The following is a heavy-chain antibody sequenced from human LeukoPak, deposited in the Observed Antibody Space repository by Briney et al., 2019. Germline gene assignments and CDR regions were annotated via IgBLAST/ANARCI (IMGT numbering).Heavy chain of an antibody. V-gene: IGHV1-3*01. CDR2: INAGNGNT. D-gene: IGHD3-9*01. Sequence: GASVKVSCKASGYTFTSYAMHWVRQAPGQKLEWMGWINAGNGNTKYSQKFQGRVTITRDTSASTAYMELSSLRSEDAAVYYCARDRDNLIFDYWGQGTPVTVSS. CDR1: GYTFTSYA. CDR3: ARDRDNLIFDY. J-gene: IGHJ4*02.